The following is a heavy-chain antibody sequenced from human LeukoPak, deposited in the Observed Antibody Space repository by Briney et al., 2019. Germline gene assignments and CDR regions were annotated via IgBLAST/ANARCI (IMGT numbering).Heavy chain of an antibody. CDR1: GYTXTSYY. J-gene: IGHJ4*02. CDR3: ARVGPGIAAAFGY. V-gene: IGHV1-2*02. Sequence: ASVKVSCKASGYTXTSYYMHGVRQAPGQGLEWMGWINPNSGGTNYAQKFQGRVTMTRDTSISTAYMELSRLRSDDTAVYYCARVGPGIAAAFGYWGQGTLVTVSS. D-gene: IGHD6-13*01. CDR2: INPNSGGT.